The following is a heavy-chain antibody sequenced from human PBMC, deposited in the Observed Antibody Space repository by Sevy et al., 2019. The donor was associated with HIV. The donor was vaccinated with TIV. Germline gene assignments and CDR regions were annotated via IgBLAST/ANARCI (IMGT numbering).Heavy chain of an antibody. V-gene: IGHV3-23*01. J-gene: IGHJ4*02. CDR2: ISGSGGST. CDR3: ARELRITMVRGVITPWYFDY. Sequence: GGSLRLSCAASGFTFSSYAMSWVRQAPGKGLEWVSAISGSGGSTYYADSVKGRFTISRDNSKNALYLQMNSLRAEDTAVYYCARELRITMVRGVITPWYFDYWGQGTLVTVSS. D-gene: IGHD3-10*01. CDR1: GFTFSSYA.